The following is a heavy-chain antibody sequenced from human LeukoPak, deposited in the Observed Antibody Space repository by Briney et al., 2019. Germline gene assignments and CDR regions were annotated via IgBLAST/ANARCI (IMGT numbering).Heavy chain of an antibody. CDR2: ISNNGGYT. CDR1: GFTFSSSA. J-gene: IGHJ4*02. CDR3: ARDPSGSDDY. Sequence: PGGSLRLSCAASGFTFSSSAMSWVRQAPGKGLEWVSAISNNGGYTYYADSAQGRFTISRDNSKSTLCLQMNSLRAEDTAVYYCARDPSGSDDYWGQGTLVTVSS. D-gene: IGHD3-10*01. V-gene: IGHV3-23*01.